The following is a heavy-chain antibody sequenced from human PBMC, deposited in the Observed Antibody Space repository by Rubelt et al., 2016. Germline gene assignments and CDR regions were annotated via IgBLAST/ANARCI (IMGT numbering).Heavy chain of an antibody. CDR1: GYTFTGYY. V-gene: IGHV1-2*02. J-gene: IGHJ4*02. Sequence: QVQLVQSGAEVKKPGASVKVSCKASGYTFTGYYMHWVRQAPGQGLEWMGWNNPNSGGTNYAQKFRGGVPMTRETSISTAYMELSRLRSAATAGCYCARLRGSGWYLDYWGQGTLVTVSS. CDR3: ARLRGSGWYLDY. D-gene: IGHD6-19*01. CDR2: NNPNSGGT.